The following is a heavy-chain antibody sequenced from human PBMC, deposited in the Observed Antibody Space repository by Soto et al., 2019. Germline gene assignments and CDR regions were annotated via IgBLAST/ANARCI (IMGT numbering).Heavy chain of an antibody. J-gene: IGHJ5*02. Sequence: QVQLVQSGAEVKKPGASVKVSCKASGYTFTSYAMHWVRQAPGQRLEWMGWMNPNSGNTGYAQKFQGRVTMTRNTSISTAYMELSSLRSEDTAVYYCARGIVRGIQNWFDPWGQGTLVTVSS. V-gene: IGHV1-8*02. D-gene: IGHD1-26*01. CDR3: ARGIVRGIQNWFDP. CDR1: GYTFTSYA. CDR2: MNPNSGNT.